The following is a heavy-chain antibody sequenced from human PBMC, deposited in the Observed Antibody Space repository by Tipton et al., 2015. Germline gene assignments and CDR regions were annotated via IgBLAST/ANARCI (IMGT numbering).Heavy chain of an antibody. CDR2: TYYRSNWNN. CDR1: GDSVSSNSAT. J-gene: IGHJ4*02. Sequence: GLVKPSQTLSLTCAISGDSVSSNSATWNWIRQSPSRGLEWLGRTYYRSNWNNDYAVSVKSRITITPDTSKNQFTLHLNSVTPDDTAMYYCARGAQHSTWSRGQGTLVTVSS. V-gene: IGHV6-1*01. CDR3: ARGAQHSTWS. D-gene: IGHD6-13*01.